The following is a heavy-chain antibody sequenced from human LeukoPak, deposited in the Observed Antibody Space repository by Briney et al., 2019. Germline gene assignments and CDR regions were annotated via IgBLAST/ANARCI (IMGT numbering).Heavy chain of an antibody. J-gene: IGHJ4*02. Sequence: EASVKVSCKASGYTFTSYGISWVRQAPGQGLEWMGWVSAYNGNTNYAQKLQGRVTMTTDTSTSTAYMELRSLRSDDTAVYYCARAGGSITMIVDDYWGQGTLVTVSS. CDR2: VSAYNGNT. CDR1: GYTFTSYG. V-gene: IGHV1-18*01. D-gene: IGHD3-22*01. CDR3: ARAGGSITMIVDDY.